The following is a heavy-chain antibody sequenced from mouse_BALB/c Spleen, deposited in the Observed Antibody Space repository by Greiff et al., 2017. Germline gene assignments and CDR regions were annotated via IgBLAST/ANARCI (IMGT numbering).Heavy chain of an antibody. CDR1: GYSITSGYY. V-gene: IGHV3-6*02. CDR3: ARDGVLDY. J-gene: IGHJ2*01. Sequence: ESGPGLVKPSQSLSLTCSVTGYSITSGYYWNWIRQFPGNKLEWMGYISYDGSNNYNPSLKNRISITRDTSKNQFFLKLNSVTTEDTATYYCARDGVLDYWGQGTTLTVSS. CDR2: ISYDGSN. D-gene: IGHD2-14*01.